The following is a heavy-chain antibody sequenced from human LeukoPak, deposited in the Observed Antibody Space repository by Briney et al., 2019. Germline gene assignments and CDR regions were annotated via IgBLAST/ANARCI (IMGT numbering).Heavy chain of an antibody. CDR2: ISSSSGTI. CDR1: GFTFSDYY. Sequence: PGGSLRLSCAASGFTFSDYYMNWIRQAPGKGLEWLAYISSSSGTIYYPDSVRGRFTVSRDNARNSLYLQMNSLRAEDTAVYYCARGSGGGNFDYWGQGALVTVSS. J-gene: IGHJ4*02. D-gene: IGHD4-23*01. CDR3: ARGSGGGNFDY. V-gene: IGHV3-11*01.